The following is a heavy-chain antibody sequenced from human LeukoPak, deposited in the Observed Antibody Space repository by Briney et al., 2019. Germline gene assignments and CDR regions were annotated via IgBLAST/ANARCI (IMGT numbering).Heavy chain of an antibody. CDR3: TRDEYGAAD. Sequence: TSETLSLTCVVSGYSVSSGYYWGWTRQSPGKGLEWIASVYHTGTTYYNPSLKSRASISVNMSKNHASLRLTSVTAADTAMYYCTRDEYGAADWGQGILVTVSS. CDR2: VYHTGTT. D-gene: IGHD4-17*01. J-gene: IGHJ4*02. V-gene: IGHV4-38-2*02. CDR1: GYSVSSGYY.